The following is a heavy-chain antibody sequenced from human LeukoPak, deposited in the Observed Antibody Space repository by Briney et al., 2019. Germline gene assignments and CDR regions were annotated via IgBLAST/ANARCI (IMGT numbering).Heavy chain of an antibody. CDR2: TYYSGSA. Sequence: KPSETLSLTCTVSGGSISSFYWSWIRQPPGKGLEWIGYTYYSGSANYNPSLKSRVTISVDTSKNQFSLKLSSVTAADTAVYYCARGHDGGLAYWGQGTLVTVSS. CDR1: GGSISSFY. V-gene: IGHV4-59*12. J-gene: IGHJ4*02. D-gene: IGHD4-23*01. CDR3: ARGHDGGLAY.